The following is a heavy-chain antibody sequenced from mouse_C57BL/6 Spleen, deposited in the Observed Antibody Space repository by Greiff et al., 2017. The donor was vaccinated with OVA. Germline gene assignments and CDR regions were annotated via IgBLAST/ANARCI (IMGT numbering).Heavy chain of an antibody. CDR3: ARSDYDSPMDY. V-gene: IGHV1-4*01. CDR2: INPSSGYT. Sequence: QVQLQQSGAELARPGASVKMSCKASGYTFTSYTMHWVKQRPGQGLEWIGYINPSSGYTKYNQKFKDKATLTADKSSSTAYMQLSSLTSEDSAVYYCARSDYDSPMDYWGQGTSVTVSS. D-gene: IGHD2-4*01. J-gene: IGHJ4*01. CDR1: GYTFTSYT.